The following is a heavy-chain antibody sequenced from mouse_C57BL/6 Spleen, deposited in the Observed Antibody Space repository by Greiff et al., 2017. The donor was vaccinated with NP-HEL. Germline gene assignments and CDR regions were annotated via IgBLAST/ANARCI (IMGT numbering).Heavy chain of an antibody. V-gene: IGHV3-6*01. CDR3: ARGNWSCFAY. D-gene: IGHD4-1*01. CDR2: ISYDGSN. CDR1: GYSITSGYY. J-gene: IGHJ3*01. Sequence: EVQLQESGPGLVKPSQSLSLTCSVTGYSITSGYYWNWIRQFPGNKLEWMGYISYDGSNNYNPSLKNLISITRDTSKNQFFLKLNFVTTEDTATYYCARGNWSCFAYWAKGLWSLSLQ.